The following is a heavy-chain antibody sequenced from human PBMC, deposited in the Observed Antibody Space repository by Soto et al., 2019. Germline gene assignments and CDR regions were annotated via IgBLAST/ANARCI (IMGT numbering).Heavy chain of an antibody. V-gene: IGHV1-8*01. Sequence: QVQLVQSGAEVKKPGASVKVSCKASGDTFTNYDINWVRQATGQGLERMGRMNPNSGNTGYAQKFQGRVTMTRNTSITTASMELSSLKSEDTAVYYCARGRNGMDVWGQGTKVTVSS. CDR3: ARGRNGMDV. CDR2: MNPNSGNT. J-gene: IGHJ6*02. CDR1: GDTFTNYD.